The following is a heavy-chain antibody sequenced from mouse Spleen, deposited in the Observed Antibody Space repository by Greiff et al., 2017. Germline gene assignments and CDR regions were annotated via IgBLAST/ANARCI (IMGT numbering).Heavy chain of an antibody. CDR2: IDPENGDT. CDR3: TYYRYGYFDY. Sequence: VHVKQSGAELVRPGASVKLSCTASGFNIKDDYMHWVKQRPEQGLEWIGWIDPENGDTEYASKFQGKATITADTSSNTAYLQLSSLTSEDTAVYYCTYYRYGYFDYWGQGTTLTVSS. CDR1: GFNIKDDY. D-gene: IGHD2-14*01. J-gene: IGHJ2*01. V-gene: IGHV14-4*01.